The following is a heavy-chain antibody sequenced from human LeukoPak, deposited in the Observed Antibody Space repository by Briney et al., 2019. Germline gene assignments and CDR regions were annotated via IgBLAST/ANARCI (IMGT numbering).Heavy chain of an antibody. J-gene: IGHJ2*01. CDR1: GFTFSSYG. CDR2: IWYDGSNK. V-gene: IGHV3-33*01. CDR3: ARDYLDWYFDL. Sequence: GGSLRLSCAASGFTFSSYGMHWVRQAPGKGLEWVAVIWYDGSNKYYADSVKGRFTISRDNSENTLYLQMNSLRAEDMAVYYCARDYLDWYFDLWGCGTLVTVSS.